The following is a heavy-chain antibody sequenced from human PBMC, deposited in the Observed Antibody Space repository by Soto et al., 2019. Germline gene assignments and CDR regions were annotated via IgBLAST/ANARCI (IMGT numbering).Heavy chain of an antibody. Sequence: QVQLVQSGPELKKPGTSVTVSCKASGYTFATYAVSWVRQAPGQGLEWMGWISAYNGNTINAQKFLGRVTLTTDTSTSTAYMALTSLTSDDTAVYYCARVGGALGDLDYWGQGTLVTVSS. D-gene: IGHD3-16*01. J-gene: IGHJ4*02. V-gene: IGHV1-18*01. CDR2: ISAYNGNT. CDR1: GYTFATYA. CDR3: ARVGGALGDLDY.